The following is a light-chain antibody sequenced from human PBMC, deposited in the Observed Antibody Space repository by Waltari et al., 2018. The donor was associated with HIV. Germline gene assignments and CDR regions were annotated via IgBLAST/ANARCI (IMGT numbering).Light chain of an antibody. CDR2: EVT. J-gene: IGLJ2*01. CDR1: SSDVGGYNS. Sequence: QSALTQPPSASGSPGQSVAISCTGTSSDVGGYNSVSWYQQHPGKAPKLMIYEVTKRPSGVPDLFSGSKSGNTASLTVSGLQAEDEADYYCSSYAGSNNVLFGGGTKLTVL. CDR3: SSYAGSNNVL. V-gene: IGLV2-8*01.